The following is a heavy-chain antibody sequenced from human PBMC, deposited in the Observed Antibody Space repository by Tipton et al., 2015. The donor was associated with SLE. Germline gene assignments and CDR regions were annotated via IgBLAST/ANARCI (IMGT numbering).Heavy chain of an antibody. Sequence: TLSLTCTVSGGSISSHYWSWIRQPPGKGLEWIGYIYYSGSTYYNPSLKSRVTISVDRSKNQFSLKLSSVTAADTALYYCASSRGYCIAGSCYDYYMDVWGKGSTVTVAS. D-gene: IGHD2-15*01. CDR3: ASSRGYCIAGSCYDYYMDV. CDR1: GGSISSHY. J-gene: IGHJ6*03. V-gene: IGHV4-59*11. CDR2: IYYSGST.